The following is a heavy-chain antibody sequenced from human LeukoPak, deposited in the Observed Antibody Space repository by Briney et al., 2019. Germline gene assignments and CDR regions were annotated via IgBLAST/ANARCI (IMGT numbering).Heavy chain of an antibody. CDR1: GGSIRSLGYS. D-gene: IGHD5-12*01. V-gene: IGHV4-39*07. CDR3: ARSVSAYAGRGWFDP. Sequence: SETLSLTCSVSGGSIRSLGYSWGWNRQPPGKGLEWIASMYYTGTTYYNPSLKSRVTMSVDTSKNQFSLNLTSVTAADTAVFYCARSVSAYAGRGWFDPWGQGTLVTVSS. CDR2: MYYTGTT. J-gene: IGHJ5*02.